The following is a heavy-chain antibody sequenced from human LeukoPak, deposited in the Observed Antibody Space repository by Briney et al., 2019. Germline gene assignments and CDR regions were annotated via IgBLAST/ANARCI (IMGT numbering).Heavy chain of an antibody. Sequence: SETLSLTCAVYGGSFSGYYWSWIRQPPGKGLEWIGEINHSGSTNYNPSLKSRVTISLDTSKNQFSLKLSSVTAADTAVFYCASKYSRSWYLDNWGQGTLVTVSS. J-gene: IGHJ4*02. CDR1: GGSFSGYY. CDR3: ASKYSRSWYLDN. V-gene: IGHV4-34*01. CDR2: INHSGST. D-gene: IGHD6-13*01.